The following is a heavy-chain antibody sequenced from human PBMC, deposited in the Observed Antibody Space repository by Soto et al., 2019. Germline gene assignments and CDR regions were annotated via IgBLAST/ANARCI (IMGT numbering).Heavy chain of an antibody. D-gene: IGHD6-19*01. J-gene: IGHJ3*02. CDR3: ARFKHLDFAVAGINDAFDI. V-gene: IGHV1-69*02. CDR2: IIPILGIA. CDR1: GGTFSSYT. Sequence: GASVKVSCKASGGTFSSYTISWVRQAPGQGLEWMGRIIPILGIANYAQKFQGRVTITADKSTSTAYMELSSLRSEDTAVYYCARFKHLDFAVAGINDAFDIWGQGTMVTVSS.